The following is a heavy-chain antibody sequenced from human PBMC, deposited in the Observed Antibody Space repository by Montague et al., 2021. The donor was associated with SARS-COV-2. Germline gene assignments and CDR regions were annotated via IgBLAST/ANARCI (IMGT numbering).Heavy chain of an antibody. CDR3: ARHANWDWYDFDY. D-gene: IGHD1-1*01. J-gene: IGHJ4*02. V-gene: IGHV4-59*08. CDR1: GGSISSSY. Sequence: SETLSLTCSVSGGSISSSYWSWIRQPPGKGLEWIGYIYHYGSAKYNPSLKSRVTISVDTYKNQFSLKLSSVTAVDTAVYDCARHANWDWYDFDYWGQGTLVTVSS. CDR2: IYHYGSA.